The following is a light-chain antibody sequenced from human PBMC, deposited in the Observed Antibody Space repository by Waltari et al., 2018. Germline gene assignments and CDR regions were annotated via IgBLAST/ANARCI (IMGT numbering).Light chain of an antibody. Sequence: VVMTQSPLSLPVTLGQPASISCRSSQSLVHSDGNTYLNWFHQRPGQSPRRLISKVSNRDAWVPDRFSGSGSGTDFTLKISRVEAEDVGVYYCMQGTHWPRTFGQGTKVEIK. CDR3: MQGTHWPRT. J-gene: IGKJ1*01. CDR1: QSLVHSDGNTY. CDR2: KVS. V-gene: IGKV2-30*02.